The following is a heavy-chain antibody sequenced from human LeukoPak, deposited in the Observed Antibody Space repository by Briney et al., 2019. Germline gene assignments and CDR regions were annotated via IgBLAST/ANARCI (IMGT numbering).Heavy chain of an antibody. CDR3: VGRMSSGWYRVIAFDI. Sequence: GGSLRLSCAASGFTFSSYSMNWVRQAPGKGLEWVSSISSSSSYIYYADSVKGRFTISRDNAKNSLYLQMNSLRAEDTAVYYCVGRMSSGWYRVIAFDIWGQGTMVTVSS. CDR2: ISSSSSYI. CDR1: GFTFSSYS. V-gene: IGHV3-21*03. D-gene: IGHD6-19*01. J-gene: IGHJ3*02.